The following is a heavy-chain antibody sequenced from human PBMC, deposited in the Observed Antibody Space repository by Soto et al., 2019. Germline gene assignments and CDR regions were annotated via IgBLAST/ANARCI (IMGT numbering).Heavy chain of an antibody. V-gene: IGHV3-33*01. CDR3: AREGGGLRLRLYDFDS. Sequence: QVQLVESGGGVVQPGRSLRLSCAASGFTFSSYGMHWVRQAPGKGLEWVAVIWYDGSNKYYADSVKGRFTISRDNSKNTLYLQMNSLRAEDTAVYYCAREGGGLRLRLYDFDSWGQGTLVTVSS. CDR2: IWYDGSNK. D-gene: IGHD4-17*01. CDR1: GFTFSSYG. J-gene: IGHJ4*02.